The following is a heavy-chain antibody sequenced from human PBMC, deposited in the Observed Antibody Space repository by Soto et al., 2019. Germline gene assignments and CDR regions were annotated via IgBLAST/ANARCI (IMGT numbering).Heavy chain of an antibody. J-gene: IGHJ6*02. CDR3: AREARGVISGMDV. D-gene: IGHD3-10*01. Sequence: QMQLQESGPGLVKPSETLSLTCTVSGGSISADYWSWIRQPPGKGLEWIGHISHSGSTNYNPSLKSRVTISVDTSKRQFSLKLSSVTAADTAVYYCAREARGVISGMDVWGQGTTVTVSS. CDR2: ISHSGST. V-gene: IGHV4-59*01. CDR1: GGSISADY.